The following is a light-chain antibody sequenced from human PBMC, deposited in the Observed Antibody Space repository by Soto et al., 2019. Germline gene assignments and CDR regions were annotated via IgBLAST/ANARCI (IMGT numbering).Light chain of an antibody. V-gene: IGLV2-8*01. CDR2: DVS. J-gene: IGLJ1*01. CDR1: SSDVGGYDY. Sequence: QSALTQPPSVSGSPGQSVAISCTGTSSDVGGYDYVSWYQQHPGKAPKLMIYDVSKRPSGVPDRFSGSKSGNTASLTVSGLQAEDEADYYCSSYAGTYIVFGTGTKLTVL. CDR3: SSYAGTYIV.